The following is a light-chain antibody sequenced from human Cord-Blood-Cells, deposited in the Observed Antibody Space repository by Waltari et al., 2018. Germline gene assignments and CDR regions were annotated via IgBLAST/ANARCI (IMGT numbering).Light chain of an antibody. Sequence: QSVLTQPPSASGTPGQRVTISCSGSSSNIGSNTVNWYQQLPGTAPKLLIYSNNQRPSGVPDRFSGSKACPSASLANSGLQSEDEADYYCAAWDDSLNGWVFGGGTKLTVL. J-gene: IGLJ3*02. CDR2: SNN. CDR3: AAWDDSLNGWV. V-gene: IGLV1-44*01. CDR1: SSNIGSNT.